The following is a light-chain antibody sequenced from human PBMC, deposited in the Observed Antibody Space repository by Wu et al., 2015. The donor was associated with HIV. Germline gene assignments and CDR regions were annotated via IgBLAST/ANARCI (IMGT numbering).Light chain of an antibody. CDR1: QGISSY. Sequence: AIRMTQSPSSLSASTGDRVTITCRASQGISSYLAWYQQKPGKAPKLLIYAASTLQSGVPSRFSGSGSGTDFTLTISCLQSEDFATYYCQQYYSYPPTFGQGTKLE. V-gene: IGKV1-8*01. CDR2: AAS. J-gene: IGKJ2*01. CDR3: QQYYSYPPT.